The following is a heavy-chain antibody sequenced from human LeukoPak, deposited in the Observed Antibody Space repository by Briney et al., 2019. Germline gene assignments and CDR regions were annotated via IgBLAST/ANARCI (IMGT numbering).Heavy chain of an antibody. V-gene: IGHV4-59*01. CDR2: IYYSGST. J-gene: IGHJ6*03. CDR3: ARGGGIAAAGPHYYYYYMDV. Sequence: PSETLSLTCAVSGGSISSYYWSWIRQPPGKGLEWIGYIYYSGSTNYNPSLKSRVTISVDTSKNQFSLKLSSVTAADTAVYYCARGGGIAAAGPHYYYYYMDVWGKGTTVTVSS. D-gene: IGHD6-13*01. CDR1: GGSISSYY.